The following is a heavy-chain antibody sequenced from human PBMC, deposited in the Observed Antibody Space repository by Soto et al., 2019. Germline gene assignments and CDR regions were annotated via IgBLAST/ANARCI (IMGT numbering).Heavy chain of an antibody. V-gene: IGHV4-59*01. J-gene: IGHJ5*02. CDR3: ARAKYDFWSGYYSRDNWFDP. Sequence: PSESLSLTCTVSGGSISSYYWSWIRQPPGKGLEWIGYIYYSGSTNYNPSLKSRVTISVDTSKNQFSLKLSSVTAADTAVYCCARAKYDFWSGYYSRDNWFDPWGQGTLVTVSS. CDR1: GGSISSYY. CDR2: IYYSGST. D-gene: IGHD3-3*01.